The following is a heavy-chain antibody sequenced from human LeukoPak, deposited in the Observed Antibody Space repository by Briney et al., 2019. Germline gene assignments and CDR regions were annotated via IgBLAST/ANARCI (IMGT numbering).Heavy chain of an antibody. CDR2: INPNSGVT. J-gene: IGHJ4*02. Sequence: ASVKVSCKASGYTFTDYYIHWVRQAPGQGRECMGWINPNSGVTNYAQKFQGRVTVTRDTSISTSYLELSRLRPDDTAVYYCVVNEYDYVWGSYRSFHWGQGTLVTVSS. CDR3: VVNEYDYVWGSYRSFH. D-gene: IGHD3-16*02. V-gene: IGHV1-2*02. CDR1: GYTFTDYY.